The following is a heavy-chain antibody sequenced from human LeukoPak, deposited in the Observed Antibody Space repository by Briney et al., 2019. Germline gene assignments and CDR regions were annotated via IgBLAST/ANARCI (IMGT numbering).Heavy chain of an antibody. CDR1: GFTFDDYA. Sequence: GGSLRLSCAASGFTFDDYAMHWVRQAPGKGLEWVSGISWNSGSIGYADSVKGRFTISRDNSKNTLYLQMNSLRAEDTAVYYCAKGGLKGVLDYWGQGTLVTVSS. J-gene: IGHJ4*02. V-gene: IGHV3-9*01. CDR3: AKGGLKGVLDY. CDR2: ISWNSGSI. D-gene: IGHD2-8*01.